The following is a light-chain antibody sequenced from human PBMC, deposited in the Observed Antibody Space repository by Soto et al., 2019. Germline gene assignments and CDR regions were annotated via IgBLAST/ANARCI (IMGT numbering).Light chain of an antibody. CDR2: EGS. Sequence: QSALTQPASVSWSPGQSITISCTGTSSDVGSYNLVSWYQQHPGKAPKLMIYEGSKRPSGVSNRFSGSKSGNTASLTISGLQAEDEADYYCCSYAGSSTFHYVFGTGTKVTVL. CDR3: CSYAGSSTFHYV. CDR1: SSDVGSYNL. J-gene: IGLJ1*01. V-gene: IGLV2-23*01.